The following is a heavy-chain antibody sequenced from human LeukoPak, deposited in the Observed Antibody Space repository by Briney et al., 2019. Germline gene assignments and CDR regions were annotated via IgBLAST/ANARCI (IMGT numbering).Heavy chain of an antibody. CDR1: GYTFTSYD. J-gene: IGHJ4*02. CDR3: ARKVTTVTTEVFDY. D-gene: IGHD4-17*01. CDR2: MNPNSGNT. V-gene: IGHV1-8*01. Sequence: ASVKVSCKASGYTFTSYDINWVRQATGQGLEWMGWMNPNSGNTGYAQKFQGRVTMTRNTSISTAYMELSSLRSEDTAVYYCARKVTTVTTEVFDYWGQGTLVTVSS.